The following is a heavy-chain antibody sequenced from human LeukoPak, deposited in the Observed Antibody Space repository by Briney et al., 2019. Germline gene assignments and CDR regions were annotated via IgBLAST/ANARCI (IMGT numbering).Heavy chain of an antibody. J-gene: IGHJ3*02. D-gene: IGHD2-15*01. CDR1: GYTLTELS. CDR3: ATDKLGGAFDI. CDR2: FDPEDGET. V-gene: IGHV1-24*01. Sequence: GASVKVSCXVSGYTLTELSMHWVRQAHGKGLEWMGGFDPEDGETIYAQKFQGRVTMTEDTSTDTAYMELSSLRSEDTAVYYCATDKLGGAFDIWGQGTMVTVSS.